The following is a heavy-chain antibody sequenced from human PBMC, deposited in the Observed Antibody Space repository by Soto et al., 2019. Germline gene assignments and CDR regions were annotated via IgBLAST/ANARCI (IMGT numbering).Heavy chain of an antibody. J-gene: IGHJ4*02. CDR3: ARDNGYDAATLDY. CDR2: ISSSSSNI. V-gene: IGHV3-21*02. D-gene: IGHD5-12*01. CDR1: GFTFSTCS. Sequence: EVQLVESGGGLVKPGGSLRLSCAASGFTFSTCSMNWVRQAPGKGLEWVSSISSSSSNIYYADSGQGRFTISRDNAKNTLYLQMNSLRADDTAVYYCARDNGYDAATLDYWGQGTLVTVSS.